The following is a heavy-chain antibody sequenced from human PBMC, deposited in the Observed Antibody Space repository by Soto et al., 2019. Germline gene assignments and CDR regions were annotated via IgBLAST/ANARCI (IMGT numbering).Heavy chain of an antibody. CDR1: GFTFNSYG. J-gene: IGHJ6*04. CDR2: ISYDGSNK. CDR3: AKDRADILRFLEGLDV. D-gene: IGHD3-3*01. Sequence: GGSLRLSCAASGFTFNSYGMHWVRQAPGKGLEWVAVISYDGSNKYYADSVKGRFTISRDNSKNTLHLQMNTLRAEDTAVYYCAKDRADILRFLEGLDVWGKGTTVTVSS. V-gene: IGHV3-30*18.